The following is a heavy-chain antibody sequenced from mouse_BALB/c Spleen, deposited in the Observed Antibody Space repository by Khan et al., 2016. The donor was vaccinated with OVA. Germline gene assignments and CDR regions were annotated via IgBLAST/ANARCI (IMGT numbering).Heavy chain of an antibody. V-gene: IGHV1S137*01. CDR1: GYTFTDYA. J-gene: IGHJ2*01. CDR3: ARPDYDGDYDY. CDR2: ISTYSGNT. D-gene: IGHD2-3*01. Sequence: QVQLQQPGPELVRPGVSVKISCMGSGYTFTDYAMYWVKQSHAKSLEWIGLISTYSGNTNYNQKFKGKATMTVDKSSSTAYMELVRLTSEDSAIYYCARPDYDGDYDYWGQGTTLTVSS.